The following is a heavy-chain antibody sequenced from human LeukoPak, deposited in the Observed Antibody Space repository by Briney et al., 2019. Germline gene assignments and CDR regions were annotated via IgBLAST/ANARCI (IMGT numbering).Heavy chain of an antibody. CDR3: AREGGIAASNYYYYGMDV. J-gene: IGHJ6*02. CDR2: IYISGST. V-gene: IGHV4-4*07. CDR1: GGSISSYY. Sequence: KPSETLSLTCTVSGGSISSYYWSWIRQPAGKGLEWIGRIYISGSTNYNPSLKSRVTMSVDTSKNQFSLKLSSVTAADTAVYYCAREGGIAASNYYYYGMDVWGQGTTVTVSS. D-gene: IGHD6-13*01.